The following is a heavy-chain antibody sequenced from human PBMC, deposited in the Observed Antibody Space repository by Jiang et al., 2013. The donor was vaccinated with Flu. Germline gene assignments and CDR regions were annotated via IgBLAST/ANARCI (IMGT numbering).Heavy chain of an antibody. V-gene: IGHV2-70*16. CDR2: IDWDDSK. CDR3: ALYSGSWYHGMDV. Sequence: KPTQTLTLTCSFSGFSLSTSGICVSWVRQPPGKALEWLARIDWDDSKFYSTSVGTRLTISKDTSKNQVLLTMTNMDPVDTGTYYCALYSGSWYHGMDVWGKGTTVTVSS. J-gene: IGHJ6*04. D-gene: IGHD6-13*01. CDR1: GFSLSTSGIC.